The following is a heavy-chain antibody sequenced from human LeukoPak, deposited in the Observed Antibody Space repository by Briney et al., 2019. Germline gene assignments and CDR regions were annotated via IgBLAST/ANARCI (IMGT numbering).Heavy chain of an antibody. CDR1: GCSLDHYA. V-gene: IGHV3-20*04. J-gene: IGHJ4*02. D-gene: IGHD6-13*01. Sequence: AGSLRLSCPPSGCSLDHYAMSLLRQAPGNGLEWVSGINWDAGSTGYAESVKGRFTSSSDNANNSLYLQMNGLRVEDTALYYSASDGRYCNSWPDYWGEGTLVSVSS. CDR3: ASDGRYCNSWPDY. CDR2: INWDAGST.